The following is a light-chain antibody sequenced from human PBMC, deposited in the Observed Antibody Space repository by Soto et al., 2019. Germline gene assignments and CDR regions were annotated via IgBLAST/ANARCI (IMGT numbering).Light chain of an antibody. CDR1: QYVAKSY. V-gene: IGKV3-20*01. CDR3: QQYAFSPIT. Sequence: EIVLTQSPGTLSLSPGDGATLSCRASQYVAKSYLGWYQQKPGQPPRLLIFDASTRATGIPDRFSGSGSGTDFTLTIRRLEPEDFAVYHCQQYAFSPITFGQGTRLEIK. CDR2: DAS. J-gene: IGKJ5*01.